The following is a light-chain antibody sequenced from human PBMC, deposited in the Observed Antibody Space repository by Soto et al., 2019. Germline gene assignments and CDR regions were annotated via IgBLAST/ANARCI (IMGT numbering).Light chain of an antibody. V-gene: IGLV1-51*01. Sequence: SVLTQPPSVSAAPGQKVTISCSGSSSNIGNNYVSWYQQVPGTAPKLLIFDDNRRPPGIPDRFSGSKSGTSATLGITGLQTGVEADYYCGAWDSSLSVVIFGGGTKLTVL. CDR2: DDN. CDR3: GAWDSSLSVVI. CDR1: SSNIGNNY. J-gene: IGLJ2*01.